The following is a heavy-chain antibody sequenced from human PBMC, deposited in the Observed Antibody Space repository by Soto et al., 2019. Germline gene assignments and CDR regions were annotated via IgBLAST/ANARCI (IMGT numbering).Heavy chain of an antibody. V-gene: IGHV3-23*01. Sequence: GESLKISCAASGFTFSSYAMSWVRQAPGKGLEWVSAISGSGGSTYYADSVKGRFTISRDNSKNTLYLQMNSLRAEDTAVYYCAKALEYSSSRGDYWGQGTLVTVSS. D-gene: IGHD6-6*01. J-gene: IGHJ4*02. CDR2: ISGSGGST. CDR1: GFTFSSYA. CDR3: AKALEYSSSRGDY.